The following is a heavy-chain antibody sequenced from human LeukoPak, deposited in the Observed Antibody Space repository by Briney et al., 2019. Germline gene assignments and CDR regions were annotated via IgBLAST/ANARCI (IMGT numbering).Heavy chain of an antibody. D-gene: IGHD6-6*01. CDR3: AREYSSSSLPDY. Sequence: SVKVSCKASGYTFTSYGISWVRQAPGQGLEWMGGIIPIFGTANYAQKFQGRVTITADESTSTAYMELSSLRSEDTAVYYCAREYSSSSLPDYWGQGTLVTVSS. CDR2: IIPIFGTA. CDR1: GYTFTSYG. J-gene: IGHJ4*02. V-gene: IGHV1-69*13.